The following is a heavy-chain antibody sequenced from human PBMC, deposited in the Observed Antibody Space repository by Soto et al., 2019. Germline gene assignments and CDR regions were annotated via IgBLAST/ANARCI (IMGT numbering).Heavy chain of an antibody. J-gene: IGHJ3*02. CDR3: ATGQQVRMADI. CDR2: ISGDSRYT. V-gene: IGHV3-11*03. D-gene: IGHD6-13*01. CDR1: EFTVSAYY. Sequence: QVQLLESGGGLVKPGGSLRLSCAASEFTVSAYYMAWIRQAPGKGLDWISYISGDSRYTNYADSVKGRFTISRDNAKNSLYLQMNSLTVEDTAVYFGATGQQVRMADIWGQGTMVTVSS.